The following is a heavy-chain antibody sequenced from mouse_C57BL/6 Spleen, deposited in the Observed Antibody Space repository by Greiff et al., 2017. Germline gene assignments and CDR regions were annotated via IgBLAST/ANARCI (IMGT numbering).Heavy chain of an antibody. D-gene: IGHD1-1*01. CDR2: INPYNGGT. CDR3: ARYGSSSYWYFDV. V-gene: IGHV1-19*01. CDR1: GYTFTDYY. Sequence: VQLQQSGPVLVKPGASVKMSCKASGYTFTDYYMHWVKQSHGKSLEWIGVINPYNGGTRYNQKFKGKATLTVDKSSSTASMELNSLTSEDSAVYYCARYGSSSYWYFDVWGTGTTVTVSS. J-gene: IGHJ1*03.